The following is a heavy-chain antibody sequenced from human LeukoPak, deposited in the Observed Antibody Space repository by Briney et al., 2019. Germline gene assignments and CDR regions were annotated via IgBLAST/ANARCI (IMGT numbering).Heavy chain of an antibody. D-gene: IGHD3-22*01. V-gene: IGHV3-53*01. J-gene: IGHJ4*02. CDR1: GFTASSNY. CDR2: IYSGGST. CDR3: ARGSPLNYYDSSGYYPY. Sequence: PGGSLRLSCAASGFTASSNYMSWVRQAPGKGLEWVSVIYSGGSTYYADSVKGRFTISRDNSKNTLYLQMNSLRAEDTAVYYCARGSPLNYYDSSGYYPYWGQGTLVTVSS.